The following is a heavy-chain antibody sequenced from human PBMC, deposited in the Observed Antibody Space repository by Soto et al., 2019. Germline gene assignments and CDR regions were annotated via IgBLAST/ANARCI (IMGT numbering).Heavy chain of an antibody. Sequence: SETLSLTCTVSGGSISSYYWSWIRQPPGKGLEWIGYIYYSGSTNYNPSLKSRVTISVDTSKNQFSLELSSVTAADTAVYYCARRAFSGWYALGYFDYWGQGTLVTVSS. J-gene: IGHJ4*02. CDR1: GGSISSYY. CDR3: ARRAFSGWYALGYFDY. CDR2: IYYSGST. V-gene: IGHV4-59*08. D-gene: IGHD6-19*01.